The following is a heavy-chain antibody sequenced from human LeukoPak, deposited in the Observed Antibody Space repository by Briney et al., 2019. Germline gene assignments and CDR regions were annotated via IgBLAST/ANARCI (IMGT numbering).Heavy chain of an antibody. CDR1: GYSFTSYW. CDR2: IYPGDSDT. V-gene: IGHV5-51*01. J-gene: IGHJ6*02. D-gene: IGHD6-6*01. Sequence: GESLKISCKGSGYSFTSYWIGWVRQMPGKGLEWMGIIYPGDSDTRYSPSFQGQVTISADKSISTAYLQWGSLKASDTAMYYCARSSIAARPASYYYYYGMDVWGQGTTVTVSS. CDR3: ARSSIAARPASYYYYYGMDV.